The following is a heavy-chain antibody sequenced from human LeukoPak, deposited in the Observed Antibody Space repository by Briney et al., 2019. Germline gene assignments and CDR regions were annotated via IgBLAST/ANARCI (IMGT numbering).Heavy chain of an antibody. V-gene: IGHV3-21*01. CDR3: AREDVIGGFDY. J-gene: IGHJ4*02. D-gene: IGHD3-16*02. CDR1: GFTFSGYS. Sequence: GGSLRLSCAASGFTFSGYSMNWVRQVPGKGLEWVSSISSSSSYIYYADSVKGRFTISRDNAKNSLYLQMNSLRAEDTAVYYCAREDVIGGFDYWGQGTLVTVSS. CDR2: ISSSSSYI.